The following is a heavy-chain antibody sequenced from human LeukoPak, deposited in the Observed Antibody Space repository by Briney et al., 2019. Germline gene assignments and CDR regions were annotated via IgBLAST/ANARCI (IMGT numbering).Heavy chain of an antibody. CDR3: ARTLAVAGISSDY. D-gene: IGHD6-19*01. Sequence: GGSLRLSCAASGFTFTTYSMNWVRQAPGKGLEWISHIASSGSPIYYADSVEGRFTISRDNAKNSLYLQMYSLRAEDTAVYYCARTLAVAGISSDYWGQGTLVTVSS. CDR2: IASSGSPI. J-gene: IGHJ4*02. CDR1: GFTFTTYS. V-gene: IGHV3-48*04.